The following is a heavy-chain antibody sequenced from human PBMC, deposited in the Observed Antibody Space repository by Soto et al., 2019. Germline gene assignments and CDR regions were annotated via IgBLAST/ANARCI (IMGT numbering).Heavy chain of an antibody. V-gene: IGHV3-23*01. Sequence: SGGSLRLSCAASGFTFSSYAMSWVRQAPGKGLEWVSAISGSGGSTYYADSVKGRFTISRDNSKNTLYLQMNSLRAEDTAVYYCAKDPRGDYYYYGMDVWGQGTTVTVSS. CDR1: GFTFSSYA. CDR3: AKDPRGDYYYYGMDV. J-gene: IGHJ6*02. CDR2: ISGSGGST. D-gene: IGHD3-16*01.